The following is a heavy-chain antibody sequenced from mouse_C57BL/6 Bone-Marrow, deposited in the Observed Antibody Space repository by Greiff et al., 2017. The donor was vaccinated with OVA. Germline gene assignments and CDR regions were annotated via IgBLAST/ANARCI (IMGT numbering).Heavy chain of an antibody. CDR1: GFTFSDYG. CDR3: ARFRDGYYDYYAMDY. V-gene: IGHV5-17*01. D-gene: IGHD2-3*01. Sequence: DVHLVESGGGLVKPGGSLKLSCAASGFTFSDYGMHWVRQAPEKGLEWVAYISSGSSTIYYADTVKGRFTISRDNAKNTLFLQMTSLRSEDTAMYYCARFRDGYYDYYAMDYWGQGTSVTVSS. CDR2: ISSGSSTI. J-gene: IGHJ4*01.